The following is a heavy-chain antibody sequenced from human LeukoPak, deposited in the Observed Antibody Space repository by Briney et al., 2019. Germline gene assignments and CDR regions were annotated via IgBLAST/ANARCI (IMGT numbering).Heavy chain of an antibody. CDR3: ASLYYYDSSGYPYYFDY. CDR1: GGTFSSYA. V-gene: IGHV1-69*13. J-gene: IGHJ4*02. D-gene: IGHD3-22*01. Sequence: SVKVSCKASGGTFSSYAISWVRQAPGQGLEWMGGIIPIFGTANYAQKFQGRVTITSDESTSTAYMELSSLRSEDTAVYYCASLYYYDSSGYPYYFDYWGQGTLVTVSS. CDR2: IIPIFGTA.